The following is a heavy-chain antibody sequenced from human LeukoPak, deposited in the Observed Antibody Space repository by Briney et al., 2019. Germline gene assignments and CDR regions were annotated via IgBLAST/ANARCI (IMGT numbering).Heavy chain of an antibody. CDR3: ARGTSVGYDLPDY. CDR1: GGTFSNYA. Sequence: ASVKVSCKASGGTFSNYAISWVRQAPGQGLEWMGGIIPIFGTANYAQKFQGRVTITADDSTNTAYMELSSLRSEDTAVYYCARGTSVGYDLPDYWGQGTLVTVSS. CDR2: IIPIFGTA. J-gene: IGHJ4*02. V-gene: IGHV1-69*13. D-gene: IGHD5-12*01.